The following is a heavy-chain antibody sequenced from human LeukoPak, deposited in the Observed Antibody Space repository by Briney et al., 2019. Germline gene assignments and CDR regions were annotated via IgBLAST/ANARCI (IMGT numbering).Heavy chain of an antibody. J-gene: IGHJ4*02. CDR2: IYRGDT. Sequence: GGSLRLCCAVSGFTAGYNYMSWVRQAPGKGLEWVSVIYRGDTYYADSVKGRFTISRDDSKNTVFLQMNRLRADDTAVYFCASYYCSSGSCYFDTWGQGTLVAVSS. D-gene: IGHD2-15*01. V-gene: IGHV3-53*01. CDR1: GFTAGYNY. CDR3: ASYYCSSGSCYFDT.